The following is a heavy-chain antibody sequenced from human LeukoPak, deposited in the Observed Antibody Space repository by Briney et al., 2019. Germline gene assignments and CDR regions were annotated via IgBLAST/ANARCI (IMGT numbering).Heavy chain of an antibody. CDR1: GGSFSGYY. CDR2: INHSGST. V-gene: IGHV4-34*01. Sequence: KPSETLSLTCAVYGGSFSGYYWSWIRQPPGKGLEWIGEINHSGSTNYNPSLKSRVTISVDTSKNQFSLKLSSVTAADTAVYYCASGTAMVTGSPEYYYYGVDVWGQGTTVTVSS. CDR3: ASGTAMVTGSPEYYYYGVDV. D-gene: IGHD5-18*01. J-gene: IGHJ6*02.